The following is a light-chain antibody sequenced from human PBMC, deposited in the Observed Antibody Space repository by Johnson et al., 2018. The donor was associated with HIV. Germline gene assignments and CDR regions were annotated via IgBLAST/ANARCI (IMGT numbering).Light chain of an antibody. CDR1: SSNIANIY. CDR2: DNN. V-gene: IGLV1-51*01. J-gene: IGLJ1*01. Sequence: QSVLTQPPSVSAAPGQKVTISCSGSSSNIANIYVSWYQQLPGTAPKLLIYDNNNRPSGIPDRFSGSKSGTSATLGITGLQTGDEADYYCGTWDSSLSAYVCGTGTKVTVL. CDR3: GTWDSSLSAYV.